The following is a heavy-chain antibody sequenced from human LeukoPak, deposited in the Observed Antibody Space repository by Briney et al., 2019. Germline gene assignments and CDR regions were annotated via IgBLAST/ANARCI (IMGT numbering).Heavy chain of an antibody. CDR1: GFTFSSYG. J-gene: IGHJ6*02. Sequence: PGRSLRLSWAAAGFTFSSYGMHWVRQAPGKGLEWVAVISYDGSNKYYADSVKGRFTISRDNSKNTLYLQMNSLRAEDTAVYYCAKDLGYCSGGSCYSDVYYGMDVWGQGTTVTVSS. CDR3: AKDLGYCSGGSCYSDVYYGMDV. CDR2: ISYDGSNK. V-gene: IGHV3-30*18. D-gene: IGHD2-15*01.